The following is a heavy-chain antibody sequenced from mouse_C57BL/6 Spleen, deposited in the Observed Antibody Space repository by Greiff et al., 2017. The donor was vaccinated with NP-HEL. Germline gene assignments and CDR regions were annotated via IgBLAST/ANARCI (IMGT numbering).Heavy chain of an antibody. CDR1: GYTFTSYG. Sequence: VKLQESGAELARPGASVKLSCKASGYTFTSYGISWVKQRTGQGLEWIGEIYPRSGNTYYNEKFKGKATLTADKSSSTAYMELRSLTSEDSAVYFCARRVDYWGQGTSVTVSS. V-gene: IGHV1-81*01. J-gene: IGHJ4*01. CDR2: IYPRSGNT. CDR3: ARRVDY.